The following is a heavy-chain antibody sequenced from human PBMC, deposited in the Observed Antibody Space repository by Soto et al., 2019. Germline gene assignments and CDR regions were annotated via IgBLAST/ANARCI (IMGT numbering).Heavy chain of an antibody. CDR3: ARGDYGDYAQPNWFDP. CDR1: GFTFSRYA. Sequence: GGSLRLSCAAPGFTFSRYAMHWVRQAPGKGLEWVAVISYDGSNKYYADSVKGRFTISRDISKNTLYLQMNSLRAEDTAVYYCARGDYGDYAQPNWFDPWGQGTLVTVSS. CDR2: ISYDGSNK. D-gene: IGHD4-17*01. V-gene: IGHV3-30-3*01. J-gene: IGHJ5*02.